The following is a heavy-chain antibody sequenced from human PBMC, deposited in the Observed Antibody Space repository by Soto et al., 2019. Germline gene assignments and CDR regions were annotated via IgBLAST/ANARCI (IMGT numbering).Heavy chain of an antibody. Sequence: EVQLVESGGGLVQPGGSLRLSCAASGFTFSSYDMHWVRQATGKGLEWVSAIGTAGDTYYTGSVKGRFTISRENAKNSLYRQMNSLRAEDTAVYYCARGREIDSSGWYSSWYFDLWGRGTLVTVSS. CDR1: GFTFSSYD. CDR3: ARGREIDSSGWYSSWYFDL. D-gene: IGHD6-19*01. V-gene: IGHV3-13*01. J-gene: IGHJ2*01. CDR2: IGTAGDT.